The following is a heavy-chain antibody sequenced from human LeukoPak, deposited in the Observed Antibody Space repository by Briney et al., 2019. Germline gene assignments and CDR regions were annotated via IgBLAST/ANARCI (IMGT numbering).Heavy chain of an antibody. V-gene: IGHV4-34*01. CDR3: ASETPRAGRLRVP. Sequence: SETLSLTCAVYGGSFSGYYWSWIRQPPGKGQEWIGEINHSGSTNYNPSLKSRVTISVDTSKNQFSLKLSSVTAADTAVYYCASETPRAGRLRVPWGQGTLVTVSS. CDR2: INHSGST. J-gene: IGHJ5*02. D-gene: IGHD6-19*01. CDR1: GGSFSGYY.